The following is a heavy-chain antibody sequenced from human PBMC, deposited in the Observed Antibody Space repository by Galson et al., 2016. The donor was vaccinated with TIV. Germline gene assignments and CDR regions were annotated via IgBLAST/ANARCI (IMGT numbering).Heavy chain of an antibody. Sequence: SLRLSCAASGFTFSSYAMGWVRQVPGKGLEWVSTIRGGGISKYYADSVKGRFTISRDNSKSTVYLRMDSLRAEDTAIYYCAKHFTRYVVSDGVLDVWGQGTTVTVS. J-gene: IGHJ6*02. CDR3: AKHFTRYVVSDGVLDV. CDR1: GFTFSSYA. D-gene: IGHD3-9*01. V-gene: IGHV3-23*01. CDR2: IRGGGISK.